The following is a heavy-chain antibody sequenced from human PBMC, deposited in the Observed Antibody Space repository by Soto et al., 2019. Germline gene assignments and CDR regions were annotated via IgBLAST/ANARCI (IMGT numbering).Heavy chain of an antibody. CDR3: ARDSGVLRYFDWSPDAFDI. J-gene: IGHJ3*02. V-gene: IGHV1-69*04. Sequence: SVKVSCKASGGTFSSYTISWVRQAPGQGLEWMGRIIPILGIANYVQKFQGWVTMTRDTSISTAYMELSRLRSDDTAVYYCARDSGVLRYFDWSPDAFDIWGQGTMVTVSS. CDR2: IIPILGIA. D-gene: IGHD3-9*01. CDR1: GGTFSSYT.